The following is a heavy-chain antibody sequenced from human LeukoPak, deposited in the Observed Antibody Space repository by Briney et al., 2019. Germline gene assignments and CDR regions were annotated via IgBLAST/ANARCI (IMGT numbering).Heavy chain of an antibody. J-gene: IGHJ4*02. CDR3: AREVSARDGSLGRPFDY. CDR1: GGSTTDYF. CDR2: IYSSGST. V-gene: IGHV4-4*07. D-gene: IGHD5-24*01. Sequence: SETLSLTCTVSGGSTTDYFWSWIRQPAGKGLEWIGRIYSSGSTNYNASLKGRVTMSVDTSKNQFSLKLSSVTAADTAVYYCAREVSARDGSLGRPFDYWGQGTLVTVSS.